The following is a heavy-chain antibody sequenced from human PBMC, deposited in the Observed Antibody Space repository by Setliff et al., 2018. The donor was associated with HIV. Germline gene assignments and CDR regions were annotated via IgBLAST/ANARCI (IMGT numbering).Heavy chain of an antibody. Sequence: SVKVSCKTSRGTFTTYAFSWVRQAPGQGLEWMGGIIPILNVAKCPQKFHGRVTITADKSTSTVYMELSGLRSEDTAMYYCARVLKGYSSSYEAFDIWGQGTKVTVS. CDR1: RGTFTTYA. J-gene: IGHJ3*02. CDR2: IIPILNVA. D-gene: IGHD6-13*01. V-gene: IGHV1-69*10. CDR3: ARVLKGYSSSYEAFDI.